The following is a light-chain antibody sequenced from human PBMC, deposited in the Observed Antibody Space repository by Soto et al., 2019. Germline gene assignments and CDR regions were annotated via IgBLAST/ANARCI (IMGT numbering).Light chain of an antibody. CDR2: VNSDGSH. V-gene: IGLV4-69*01. CDR1: SRHNTNA. Sequence: QLVLTQSPSASASLGASVKLTCTLSSRHNTNAIAWHQQQPKKGPRFLMKVNSDGSHFKGDGIPARFSGSSSGAERYLTISRLQSEDEADYYCQAWATGIHIFGGGTQLTVL. J-gene: IGLJ2*01. CDR3: QAWATGIHI.